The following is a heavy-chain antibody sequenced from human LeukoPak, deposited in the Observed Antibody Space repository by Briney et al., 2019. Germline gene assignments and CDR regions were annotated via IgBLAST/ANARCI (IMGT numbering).Heavy chain of an antibody. J-gene: IGHJ3*02. D-gene: IGHD6-6*01. Sequence: GGSLRLSCAASGFTFSSYEMNWVRQAPGKGLEWVSSSSSSSYIYYADSVKGRFTISRDNAKNSLYLQMNSLRAEDTAVYYCARIYSSSSSRGAFDIWGQGTMVTVSS. V-gene: IGHV3-21*01. CDR1: GFTFSSYE. CDR2: SSSSSYI. CDR3: ARIYSSSSSRGAFDI.